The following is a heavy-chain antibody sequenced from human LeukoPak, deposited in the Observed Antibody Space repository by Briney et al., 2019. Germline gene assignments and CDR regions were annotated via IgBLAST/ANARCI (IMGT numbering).Heavy chain of an antibody. CDR2: IYTSGST. D-gene: IGHD4-11*01. CDR1: GGSISGYY. CDR3: ARLGQTDYSKTAAGYYYYMDV. J-gene: IGHJ6*03. V-gene: IGHV4-4*09. Sequence: SETLSLTCTVSGGSISGYYWSWIRQPPGKGLEWIGYIYTSGSTNYNPSLKSRVTISVDTSKNQFSLKLSSVTAADTAVYYCARLGQTDYSKTAAGYYYYMDVWGKGTTVTVSS.